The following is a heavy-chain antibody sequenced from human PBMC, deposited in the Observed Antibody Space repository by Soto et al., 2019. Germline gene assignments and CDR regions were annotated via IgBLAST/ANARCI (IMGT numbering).Heavy chain of an antibody. CDR1: GGTFSSYR. V-gene: IGHV1-69*13. CDR2: IIPIFGTA. Sequence: GASVKVSCKASGGTFSSYRISWVRQAPGQGVEWMGGIIPIFGTANYAQKFQGRVTITADESTSTAYMELSSLRSEDTAVYYCASFPYSRRITIFGTNEVYGMDVWGQGTTVTVSS. D-gene: IGHD3-3*01. CDR3: ASFPYSRRITIFGTNEVYGMDV. J-gene: IGHJ6*02.